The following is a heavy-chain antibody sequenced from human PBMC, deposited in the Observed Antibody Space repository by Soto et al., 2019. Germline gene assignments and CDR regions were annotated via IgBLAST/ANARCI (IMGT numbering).Heavy chain of an antibody. D-gene: IGHD6-25*01. CDR2: IYHSGQT. J-gene: IGHJ4*02. Sequence: SETLSLTCAVARYSMRSGYYWGWIRQPPGEGLECFGNIYHSGQTYYKPPLKTLVSVALYTSKNQFSLNLRCVTAADTAMYYCARAAASRLHNWGQGRLVTVSS. V-gene: IGHV4-38-2*01. CDR1: RYSMRSGYY. CDR3: ARAAASRLHN.